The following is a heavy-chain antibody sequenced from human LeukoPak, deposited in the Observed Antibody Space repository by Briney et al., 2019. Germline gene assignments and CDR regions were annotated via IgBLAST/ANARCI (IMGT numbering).Heavy chain of an antibody. V-gene: IGHV4-34*01. CDR2: INHSGST. CDR1: GGSFSGFY. D-gene: IGHD6-19*01. Sequence: SETLSLTCAVYGGSFSGFYWSWIRLPPGKGLEWIGEINHSGSTNYNPSLKSRVTISVDTSKNQFSLKLSSVTAADTAVYYCARRISSGWSFGLIDYWGQGTLVTVSS. CDR3: ARRISSGWSFGLIDY. J-gene: IGHJ4*02.